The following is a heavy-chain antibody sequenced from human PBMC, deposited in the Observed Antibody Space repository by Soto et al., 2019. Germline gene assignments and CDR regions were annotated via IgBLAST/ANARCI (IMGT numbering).Heavy chain of an antibody. J-gene: IGHJ4*02. V-gene: IGHV3-23*01. CDR3: AKDTPQEWLLVFHY. CDR2: ISGSGDST. Sequence: PGGSLRLSCAASGFTFSNYAMSWVRQAPGKGLEWVSAISGSGDSTYYANSVKGRFTISRDNSKNTLYLQMNSLRAEDTAVYYCAKDTPQEWLLVFHYWGQGTLVTVSS. CDR1: GFTFSNYA. D-gene: IGHD3-3*01.